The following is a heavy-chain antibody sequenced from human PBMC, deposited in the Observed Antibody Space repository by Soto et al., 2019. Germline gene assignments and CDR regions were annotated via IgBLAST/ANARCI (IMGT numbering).Heavy chain of an antibody. Sequence: QVQLQESGPGLVKPSETLSLTCTVSGGSISSYSWSWIRQPPGKGLEWIGYTHYSGNTNYNSSLKSRVTISTDTSKNHFSLRLSSVTAADTAMYYCARHSSSSWYWFDPWGQGTLLTVSS. J-gene: IGHJ5*02. CDR3: ARHSSSSWYWFDP. V-gene: IGHV4-59*08. CDR1: GGSISSYS. CDR2: THYSGNT. D-gene: IGHD6-13*01.